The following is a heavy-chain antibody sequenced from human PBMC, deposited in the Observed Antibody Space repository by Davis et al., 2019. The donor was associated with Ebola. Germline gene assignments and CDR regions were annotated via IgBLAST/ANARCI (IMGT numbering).Heavy chain of an antibody. J-gene: IGHJ6*02. Sequence: GGSLRLSCAASGFTFSSYWMSWVRQAPGKGLEWVANIKQDGSENYYVYSVKGRFTISRDNSKNTLYLQMNSLRAEDTAVYYCAKDQGDSRALYYYGMDVWGQGTTVTVSS. D-gene: IGHD6-13*01. CDR1: GFTFSSYW. V-gene: IGHV3-7*01. CDR2: IKQDGSEN. CDR3: AKDQGDSRALYYYGMDV.